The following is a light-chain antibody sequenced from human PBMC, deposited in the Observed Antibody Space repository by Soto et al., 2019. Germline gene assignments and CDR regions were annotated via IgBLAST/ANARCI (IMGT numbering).Light chain of an antibody. CDR2: GAT. CDR3: QQYNNWPWT. Sequence: EIVMTQSPATLSVSPGERATLSCRASQSVSIPLAWYQQKPGQAPRLLIHGATTRATGIPARFSGSGSGTEFTLTISSLQSEDFAVYYCQQYNNWPWTFGQGTKVEIK. V-gene: IGKV3-15*01. J-gene: IGKJ1*01. CDR1: QSVSIP.